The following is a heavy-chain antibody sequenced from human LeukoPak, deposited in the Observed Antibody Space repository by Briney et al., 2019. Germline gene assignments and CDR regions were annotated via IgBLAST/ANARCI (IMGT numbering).Heavy chain of an antibody. D-gene: IGHD5-12*01. J-gene: IGHJ4*02. CDR2: ISSSSSYI. V-gene: IGHV3-21*01. CDR1: GFTFSSYS. CDR3: AGFYSTRCHPGEIVAIPCYFDY. Sequence: GGSLRLSCAASGFTFSSYSMNWVRQAPGKGLEWVSSISSSSSYIYYADSVKGRFTISRDNAKNSLYLQMNSLRAEDTAVYYCAGFYSTRCHPGEIVAIPCYFDYWGQGTLVTVSS.